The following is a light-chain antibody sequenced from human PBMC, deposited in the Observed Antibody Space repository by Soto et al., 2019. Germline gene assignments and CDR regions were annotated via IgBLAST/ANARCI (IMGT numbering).Light chain of an antibody. J-gene: IGLJ1*01. CDR1: SSDVGGYNY. V-gene: IGLV2-11*01. CDR3: CAYAGSYPFV. Sequence: QSALTQPRSVSGSPGQSVTISCTGTSSDVGGYNYVSWHQHHPGKAPKLMIYDVDKRPSGVPGRFSGSKSGNTASLTISGLQAEDEADYYCCAYAGSYPFVFGTGTKVTVL. CDR2: DVD.